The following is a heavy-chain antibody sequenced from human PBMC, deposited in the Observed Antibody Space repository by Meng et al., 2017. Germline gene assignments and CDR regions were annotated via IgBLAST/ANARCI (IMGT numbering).Heavy chain of an antibody. V-gene: IGHV3-15*01. Sequence: EGQLVEFGGGLVKPGGSLRLSFAASGFTFSNAWMSWVRQAPGKGLEWVGRIKSKTDGGTTDYAAPVKGRFTISRDDSKNTLYLQMNSLKTEDTAVYYCTTYFFTQYYFDYWGQGTLVTVSS. CDR1: GFTFSNAW. CDR2: IKSKTDGGTT. CDR3: TTYFFTQYYFDY. D-gene: IGHD2/OR15-2a*01. J-gene: IGHJ4*02.